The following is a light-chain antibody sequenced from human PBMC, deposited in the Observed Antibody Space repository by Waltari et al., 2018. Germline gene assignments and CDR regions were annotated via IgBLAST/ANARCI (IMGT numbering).Light chain of an antibody. CDR2: DQE. J-gene: IGLJ2*01. Sequence: QSVLTQPPSVSAAPGKNVTIPCPGGSSNIGSNYVSWYQQCPGTAPKLLIYDQEKRASAIPERISCAKSGASGTLGSTSLRTGDEANYFCRTWESSLSAVIFGGGTKLSVL. V-gene: IGLV1-51*01. CDR3: RTWESSLSAVI. CDR1: SSNIGSNY.